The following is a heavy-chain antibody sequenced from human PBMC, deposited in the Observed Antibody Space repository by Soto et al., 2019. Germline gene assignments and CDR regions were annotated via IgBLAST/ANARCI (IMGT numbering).Heavy chain of an antibody. D-gene: IGHD4-17*01. CDR1: GFTFSDYY. CDR3: AREGTEDYGEYYDC. V-gene: IGHV3-11*01. Sequence: GGSLRLSCATSGFTFSDYYMSWIRQAPGKGLEWVSYIGTRGNTKYYADSVRGRFTISRDNAKNSLYLQMNSLRADDTAVYYCAREGTEDYGEYYDCGGQGIPVTVSS. J-gene: IGHJ4*02. CDR2: IGTRGNTK.